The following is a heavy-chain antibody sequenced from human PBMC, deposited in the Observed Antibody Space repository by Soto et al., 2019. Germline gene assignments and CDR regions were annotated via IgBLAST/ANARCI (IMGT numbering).Heavy chain of an antibody. Sequence: EVQLVESGGGLVKPGGSLRLSCAASGFTFSNVWMNWVRQAPGKGLEWVGRIKSKTDGGTTDYAAPVKGRLTISRDDSKHTLYLQMNSLKTEDTAVYYCTPLALKDSSGWYEFSDWGQGTLVTVSS. D-gene: IGHD6-19*01. V-gene: IGHV3-15*07. CDR3: TPLALKDSSGWYEFSD. CDR2: IKSKTDGGTT. J-gene: IGHJ4*02. CDR1: GFTFSNVW.